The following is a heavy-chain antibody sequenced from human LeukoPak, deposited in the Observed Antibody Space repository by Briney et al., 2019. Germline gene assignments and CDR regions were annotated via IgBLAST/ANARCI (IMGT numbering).Heavy chain of an antibody. V-gene: IGHV3-21*01. CDR1: GFTFSSYS. CDR3: ARDRPSDFWSGYYYY. J-gene: IGHJ4*02. D-gene: IGHD3-3*01. Sequence: GGSLRLSCAASGFTFSSYSMNWVRQAPGKGLEWVSSISSSSSYIYYADSVKGRFTISRDNAKNSLYLQMNSLRAEDTAVYYCARDRPSDFWSGYYYYWGQRTLVTVSS. CDR2: ISSSSSYI.